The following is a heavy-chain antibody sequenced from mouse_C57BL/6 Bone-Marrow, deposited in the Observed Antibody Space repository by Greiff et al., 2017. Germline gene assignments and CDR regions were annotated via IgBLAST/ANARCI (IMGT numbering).Heavy chain of an antibody. CDR1: GFTFSSYA. Sequence: EVQLVEPGGGLVKPGGSLKLSCAASGFTFSSYAMSWVRQTPGKRLEWVATISDGGSYTYYPDNVKGRFTISRDNAKNNLYLQISHLKSEDTAMXYYGRDHGAMDYWGQGTSVTVSA. CDR2: ISDGGSYT. J-gene: IGHJ4*01. CDR3: GRDHGAMDY. V-gene: IGHV5-4*01.